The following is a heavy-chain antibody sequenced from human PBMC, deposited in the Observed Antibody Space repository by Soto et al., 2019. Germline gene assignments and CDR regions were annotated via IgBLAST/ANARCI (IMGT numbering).Heavy chain of an antibody. CDR2: IIPIFGTA. J-gene: IGHJ5*02. CDR3: ARGIGDYGEWFDP. Sequence: GASVAVSCKASGGTFGSCAISWVRQAPGQGLEWMGGIIPIFGTANYAQKFQGRVTITADESTSTAYMELSSLRSDDTAVYYCARGIGDYGEWFDPWGQGTLVTVSS. V-gene: IGHV1-69*13. CDR1: GGTFGSCA. D-gene: IGHD4-17*01.